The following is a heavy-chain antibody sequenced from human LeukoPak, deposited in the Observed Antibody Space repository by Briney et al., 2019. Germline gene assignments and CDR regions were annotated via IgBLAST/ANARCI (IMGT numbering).Heavy chain of an antibody. CDR2: ISGSGGST. D-gene: IGHD5-18*01. Sequence: SGGSLRLSCAASGFTFSSYAMRSVRQAPGKGLEWVSAISGSGGSTYYADSVKGRFTISRDNSKNTLYLQMNSLRAEDTAVYYCAKIAQLWLQFLDYWGQGTLVTVSS. J-gene: IGHJ4*02. CDR1: GFTFSSYA. V-gene: IGHV3-23*01. CDR3: AKIAQLWLQFLDY.